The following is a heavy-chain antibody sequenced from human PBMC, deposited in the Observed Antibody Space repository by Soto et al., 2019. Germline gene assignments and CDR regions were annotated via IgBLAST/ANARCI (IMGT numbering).Heavy chain of an antibody. D-gene: IGHD3-3*01. Sequence: QVQLVQSGAEVKKPGASVKVSCKASGYTFTSYGISWVRQAPGQGLEWMGWISAYNGNTNYAQKLQGRVTMTTDTYTSTAYMELRSLGSDETAVYYCARDRGGVVISRYYYYGMDVWGQGTTVTVSS. J-gene: IGHJ6*02. CDR1: GYTFTSYG. CDR2: ISAYNGNT. V-gene: IGHV1-18*01. CDR3: ARDRGGVVISRYYYYGMDV.